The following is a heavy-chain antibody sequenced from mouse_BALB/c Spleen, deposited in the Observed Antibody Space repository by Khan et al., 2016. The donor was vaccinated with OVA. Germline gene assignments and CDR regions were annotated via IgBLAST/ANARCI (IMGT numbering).Heavy chain of an antibody. Sequence: EVMLVESGGGLVRPGGSLKLSCGASGFSFSSYSMSWVRQTPEKRLEWVATISSGGSYTYYPDSVKGRFIISRDNAKNTLYLQLSSLQSEDSDMYDCTRHRCYYGSNPYFDNWGQGTTLTVSS. V-gene: IGHV5-6-4*01. J-gene: IGHJ2*01. CDR2: ISSGGSYT. CDR1: GFSFSSYS. D-gene: IGHD1-1*01. CDR3: TRHRCYYGSNPYFDN.